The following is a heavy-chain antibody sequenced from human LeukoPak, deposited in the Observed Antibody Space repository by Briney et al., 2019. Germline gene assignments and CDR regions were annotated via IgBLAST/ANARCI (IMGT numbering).Heavy chain of an antibody. CDR2: IDPSDSYT. CDR3: ATVTTIYYYYGMDV. J-gene: IGHJ6*02. V-gene: IGHV5-10-1*01. D-gene: IGHD4-17*01. CDR1: GYSFTSYW. Sequence: PGESLKISCKGSGYSFTSYWITWVRQMPGKGLEWMGRIDPSDSYTNYSPSFQGHVTISADKSISTAYLQWSSLKASDTAMYYCATVTTIYYYYGMDVWGQGTMVTVSS.